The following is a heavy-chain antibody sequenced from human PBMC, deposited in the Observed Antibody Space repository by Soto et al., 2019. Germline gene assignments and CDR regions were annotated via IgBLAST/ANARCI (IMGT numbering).Heavy chain of an antibody. V-gene: IGHV3-73*02. CDR3: TXLGXXXXXFGGVIPPFDV. CDR2: IRSKANSYAT. J-gene: IGHJ6*02. Sequence: EVQLVESGGGLVQPGGSLKLSCAASGFTFSGSAMHWVRQASGKGLEWVGRIRSKANSYATAYAASVKGRFTISRDDSKNTAYLQMXXLXXEDXXVXXCTXLGXXXXXFGGVIPPFDVWGQGTTVTVSS. D-gene: IGHD3-16*02. CDR1: GFTFSGSA.